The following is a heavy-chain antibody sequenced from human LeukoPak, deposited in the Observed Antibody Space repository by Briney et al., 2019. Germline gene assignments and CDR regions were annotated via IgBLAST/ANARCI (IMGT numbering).Heavy chain of an antibody. D-gene: IGHD2/OR15-2a*01. V-gene: IGHV3-9*01. CDR1: GFTFDDYA. J-gene: IGHJ4*02. Sequence: GGSLRLSCAASGFTFDDYAMHWVRQGPGKGLEWVSGISWNSGSIGYADSVKGRFTISRDNAKNSLYLQMNSLRAEDTAVYYCARDSPAFYGWGQGTLVTVSS. CDR2: ISWNSGSI. CDR3: ARDSPAFYG.